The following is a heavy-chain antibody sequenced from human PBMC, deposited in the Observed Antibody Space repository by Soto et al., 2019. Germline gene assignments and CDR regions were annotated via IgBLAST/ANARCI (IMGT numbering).Heavy chain of an antibody. Sequence: PSETLSLTCTVSGGSISSSSYYWGWIRQPPGKGLEWIGNIYYSGSTYYNPSLKSRVTISVDTSKNQFSLKLSSVTAADTAVYYCARQGKAAAPGWFYPWGQGTLVTVSS. CDR3: ARQGKAAAPGWFYP. D-gene: IGHD6-13*01. CDR2: IYYSGST. V-gene: IGHV4-39*01. J-gene: IGHJ5*02. CDR1: GGSISSSSYY.